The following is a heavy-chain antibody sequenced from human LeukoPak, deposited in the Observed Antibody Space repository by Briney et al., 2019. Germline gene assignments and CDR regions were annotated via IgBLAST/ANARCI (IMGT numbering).Heavy chain of an antibody. CDR3: ARALYYDSSGPGY. CDR2: ISSSSSYT. J-gene: IGHJ4*02. V-gene: IGHV3-11*05. CDR1: GFTFSDYY. D-gene: IGHD3-22*01. Sequence: PGGSLRLSCAASGFTFSDYYMSWIRQAPGKGLEWVSYISSSSSYTNYADSVKGRFTISRDNAKNSPYLQMNSLRAEDTAVYYCARALYYDSSGPGYWGQGTLVTVSS.